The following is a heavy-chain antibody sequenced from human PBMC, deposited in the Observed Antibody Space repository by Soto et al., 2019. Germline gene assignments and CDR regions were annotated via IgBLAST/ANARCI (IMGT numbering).Heavy chain of an antibody. D-gene: IGHD5-18*01. CDR3: ARDRGRGYSYGSRKDIFDY. CDR2: IIPIFGTA. V-gene: IGHV1-69*13. CDR1: GGTFSSYA. J-gene: IGHJ4*02. Sequence: SVKVSCKASGGTFSSYAISWVRQAPGQGLEWMGGIIPIFGTANYAQKFQGRVTITADESTSTAYMELSSLRSEDTAVYYCARDRGRGYSYGSRKDIFDYWGQGTLVTVSS.